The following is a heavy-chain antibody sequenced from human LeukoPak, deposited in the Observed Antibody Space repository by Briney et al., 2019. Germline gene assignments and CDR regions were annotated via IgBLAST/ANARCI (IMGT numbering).Heavy chain of an antibody. V-gene: IGHV3-7*01. D-gene: IGHD1-26*01. CDR2: INQDGSEK. CDR3: ARDQINSSGNKPPFDY. CDR1: RFTFSNYW. J-gene: IGHJ4*02. Sequence: PGGSLRLSCAASRFTFSNYWMSWVRQTPGKGLEWVANINQDGSEKYYVDSVKGRFTISRDNAKNSLYLQMNSLRAEDTAVYYCARDQINSSGNKPPFDYWGRGTLVTVSS.